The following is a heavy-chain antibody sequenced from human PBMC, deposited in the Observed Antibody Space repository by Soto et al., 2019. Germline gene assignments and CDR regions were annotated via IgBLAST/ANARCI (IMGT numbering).Heavy chain of an antibody. CDR2: IYYSGST. J-gene: IGHJ5*02. D-gene: IGHD3-3*01. V-gene: IGHV4-31*03. Sequence: NPSETLSLTCTVSGGSISSGGYYRSWIRQHPGKGLEWIGYIYYSGSTYYNPSLKSRVTISVDTSKNQFSLKLSSVTVADTAVYYCAREHPSDFWSGYRAGGNWFDPWGQGTLVTVSS. CDR3: AREHPSDFWSGYRAGGNWFDP. CDR1: GGSISSGGYY.